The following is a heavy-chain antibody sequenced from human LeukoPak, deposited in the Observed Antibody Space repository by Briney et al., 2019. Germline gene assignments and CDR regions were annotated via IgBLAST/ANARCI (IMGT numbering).Heavy chain of an antibody. CDR3: AKDRRLAAFDY. CDR2: ITGRGEHI. V-gene: IGHV3-23*01. J-gene: IGHJ4*02. CDR1: GFTFSSYA. D-gene: IGHD6-25*01. Sequence: GGSLRLSCAASGFTFSSYAMSWVRQAPGKGLEWVSGITGRGEHIFYAGSVKGRFTISRDNSKNTLYLQMNSLRAEDTAVYYCAKDRRLAAFDYGGQRTLVTVSS.